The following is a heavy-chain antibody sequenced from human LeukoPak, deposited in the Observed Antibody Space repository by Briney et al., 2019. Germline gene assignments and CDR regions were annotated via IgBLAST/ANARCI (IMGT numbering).Heavy chain of an antibody. CDR3: ARRGTTYCTVDSCHPNWFHP. D-gene: IGHD2-15*01. J-gene: IGHJ5*02. Sequence: GGSLRLSCAASGFTFSNYYMTWVRQAPGRGLEWISYINGSSINTKYADSVKGRFTISRDNAQKSLYLLMNSLRAEDTAVYYCARRGTTYCTVDSCHPNWFHPWGQGTLVTVSS. CDR1: GFTFSNYY. V-gene: IGHV3-11*03. CDR2: INGSSINT.